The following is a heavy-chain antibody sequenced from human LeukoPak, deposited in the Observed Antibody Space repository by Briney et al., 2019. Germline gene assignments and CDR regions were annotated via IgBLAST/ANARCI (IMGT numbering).Heavy chain of an antibody. J-gene: IGHJ6*02. CDR2: INPNSGGT. D-gene: IGHD6-6*01. Sequence: GASVKVSCKASGYTFTGYYMHWVRQAPGQGLEWMGWINPNSGGTNYAQKFQGRVTMTRDTSISTAYMELSRLRSDDTAVYYCARDRIGARQGYYYYYSMDVWGQGTTVTVSS. CDR3: ARDRIGARQGYYYYYSMDV. CDR1: GYTFTGYY. V-gene: IGHV1-2*02.